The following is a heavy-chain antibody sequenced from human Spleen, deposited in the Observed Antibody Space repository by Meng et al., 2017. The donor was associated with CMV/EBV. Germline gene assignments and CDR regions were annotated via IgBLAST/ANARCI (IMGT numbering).Heavy chain of an antibody. CDR2: TYYRSKWYN. Sequence: SQTLSLTCAISGDSVSSNSAAWNWIRQSPPRGLEWLGRTYYRSKWYNDYAVSVKSRITINPDTSKNQFSLQLNSVTAADTAVYYCARHCRRGGFGVTFKGGWFDPWGQGTLVTVSS. D-gene: IGHD3-3*01. V-gene: IGHV6-1*01. CDR3: ARHCRRGGFGVTFKGGWFDP. J-gene: IGHJ5*02. CDR1: GDSVSSNSAA.